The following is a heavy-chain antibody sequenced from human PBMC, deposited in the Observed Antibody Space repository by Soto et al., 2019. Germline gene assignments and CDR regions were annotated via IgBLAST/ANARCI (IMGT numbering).Heavy chain of an antibody. V-gene: IGHV3-23*01. CDR1: GFIFSSYA. J-gene: IGHJ4*02. CDR3: AREDGGVPFDF. CDR2: ISGHGGDI. Sequence: EVQLLEFGGGLVRPGGSLRLSCAASGFIFSSYAMHWVRQAPGKGLEWVSGISGHGGDIYYADSVKGRFTISRDTATSTLYLQMDSLRADDTAVYYCAREDGGVPFDFWGQGTLVTVSS. D-gene: IGHD2-8*02.